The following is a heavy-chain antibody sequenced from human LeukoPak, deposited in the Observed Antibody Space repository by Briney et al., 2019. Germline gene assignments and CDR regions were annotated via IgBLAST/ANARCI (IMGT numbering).Heavy chain of an antibody. CDR2: INHSGST. CDR1: GGSFSGYY. V-gene: IGHV4-34*01. J-gene: IGHJ4*02. D-gene: IGHD4-17*01. Sequence: PSETLSLTCAVYGGSFSGYYWSWIRQPPGKGLGWIGEINHSGSTNYNPSLKSRVTISVDTSKNQFSLKLSSVTAADTAVYYCARVAATVTTSPFDYWGQGTLVTVSS. CDR3: ARVAATVTTSPFDY.